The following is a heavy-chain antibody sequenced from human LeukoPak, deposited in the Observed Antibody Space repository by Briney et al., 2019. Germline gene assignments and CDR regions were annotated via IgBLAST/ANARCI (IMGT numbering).Heavy chain of an antibody. CDR3: ARDPGDGYSVWYFDL. D-gene: IGHD5-24*01. CDR1: GGSINNYH. Sequence: SETLSLTCTVSGGSINNYHWSWIRQPPGKGLEWIGYIYYTGSTSYNPSLKSRVTISVDTSKNRFSLKVSSVTAADTALYYCARDPGDGYSVWYFDLWGRGTLVTVSS. V-gene: IGHV4-59*01. J-gene: IGHJ2*01. CDR2: IYYTGST.